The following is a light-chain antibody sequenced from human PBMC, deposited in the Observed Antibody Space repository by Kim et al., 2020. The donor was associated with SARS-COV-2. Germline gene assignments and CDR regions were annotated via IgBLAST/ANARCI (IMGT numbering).Light chain of an antibody. Sequence: VGLGQTVRITCQGDSLRSYYATWYQQKPGQAPIVVMYGKNNRPSGIPDRFSGSSSGNTASLTITGTQAGDEADYYCNSRDSNDNVLFGGGTQLTVL. CDR1: SLRSYY. CDR3: NSRDSNDNVL. V-gene: IGLV3-19*01. J-gene: IGLJ2*01. CDR2: GKN.